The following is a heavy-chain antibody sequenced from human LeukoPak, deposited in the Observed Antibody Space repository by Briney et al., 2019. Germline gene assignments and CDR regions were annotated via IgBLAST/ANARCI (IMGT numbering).Heavy chain of an antibody. CDR2: IYETGNS. CDR3: ARQKPSSSHDY. J-gene: IGHJ4*02. D-gene: IGHD6-6*01. CDR1: GGSINSISHC. Sequence: SETLSLTCTVSGGSINSISHCLAWIRQPPGKGLEVIGTIYETGNSYYNPSLKSRVTISVDTSKNQFSLKLSSVTAADTAVYYCARQKPSSSHDYWGQGTLVTVSS. V-gene: IGHV4-39*01.